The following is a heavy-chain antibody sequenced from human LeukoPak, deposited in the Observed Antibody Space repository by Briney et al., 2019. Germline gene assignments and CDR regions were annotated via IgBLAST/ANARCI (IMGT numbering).Heavy chain of an antibody. J-gene: IGHJ4*02. CDR2: INWNSGSI. CDR1: GFTFDDYA. CDR3: AKDPTRTVTTYYFDY. V-gene: IGHV3-9*01. Sequence: GGSLRLSCAASGFTFDDYAIHWVRQAPGKGLEWVSSINWNSGSIGYADSVKGRFTISRDNAKNSLYLQMNSLRTEDTALYYCAKDPTRTVTTYYFDYWGQGTLVTVSS. D-gene: IGHD4-17*01.